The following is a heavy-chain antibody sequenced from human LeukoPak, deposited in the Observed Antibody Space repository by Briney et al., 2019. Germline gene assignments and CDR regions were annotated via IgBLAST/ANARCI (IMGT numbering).Heavy chain of an antibody. Sequence: GGSLRLSCAASGFTFSSYAMSWVRQAPGKGLEWVSAISGSGGSTYYADPVKGRFTISRDNSKNTLYLQMNTLRAADTAVYNCAKVTSPTVVPAAMDYWGQGTLVTVSS. V-gene: IGHV3-23*01. J-gene: IGHJ4*02. CDR1: GFTFSSYA. D-gene: IGHD2-2*01. CDR3: AKVTSPTVVPAAMDY. CDR2: ISGSGGST.